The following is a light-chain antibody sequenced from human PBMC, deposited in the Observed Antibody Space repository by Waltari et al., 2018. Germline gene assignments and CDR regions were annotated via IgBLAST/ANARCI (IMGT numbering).Light chain of an antibody. CDR3: QVWDSSTDHGV. CDR1: NIGSKS. CDR2: YES. J-gene: IGLJ2*01. Sequence: SYVLTQPPSVSVAPGKTARITCGGNNIGSKSVQWYQQKSGQAPVLVIYYESDRPSGIPERFSGSKSGIMATLTISRVEAGDEADYYCQVWDSSTDHGVFGGGTKLTVL. V-gene: IGLV3-21*04.